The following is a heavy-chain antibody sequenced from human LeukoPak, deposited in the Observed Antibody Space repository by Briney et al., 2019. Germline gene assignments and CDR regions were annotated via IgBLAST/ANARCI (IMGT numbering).Heavy chain of an antibody. D-gene: IGHD3-10*01. CDR2: ISGSGGST. V-gene: IGHV3-23*01. J-gene: IGHJ4*02. Sequence: PGGSVRLSCAASGFTFSSYAMSLVRQAPGKGLEWVSAISGSGGSTYYADSVKGRFTISRDNSRNTLYLQMNSLRAEDTAVYYCARVTYGSGTYGAFDYWGQGTLVTVSS. CDR1: GFTFSSYA. CDR3: ARVTYGSGTYGAFDY.